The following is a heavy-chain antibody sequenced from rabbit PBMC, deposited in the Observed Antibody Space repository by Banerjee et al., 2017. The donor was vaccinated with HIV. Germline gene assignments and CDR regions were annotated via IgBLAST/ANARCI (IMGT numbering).Heavy chain of an antibody. Sequence: QEQLVESGGGLVQPGGSLKLSCKASGFDFSSYGVNWVRQAPGKGLEWIGCISTGDGSTYYASWVNGRFSISRENTQNTVSLQMNSLTAADTATYFCVRAHASISGYYTYLYLWGPGTLVTVS. CDR1: GFDFSSYG. D-gene: IGHD1-1*01. CDR2: ISTGDGST. CDR3: VRAHASISGYYTYLYL. V-gene: IGHV1S47*01. J-gene: IGHJ4*01.